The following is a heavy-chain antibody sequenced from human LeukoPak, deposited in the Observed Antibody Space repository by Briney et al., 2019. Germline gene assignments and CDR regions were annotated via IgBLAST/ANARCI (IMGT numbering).Heavy chain of an antibody. D-gene: IGHD1-26*01. CDR1: GYTFTSYF. Sequence: ASVKVSCKASGYTFTSYFMYWVRQAPGQGLEWMGIINPSGGSTNYAQKFQGRVTMTRDTSTSTVYMELSSLRSEDTAVYYCVRGKWDPGYFDLWGRGTLVTVSS. CDR3: VRGKWDPGYFDL. V-gene: IGHV1-46*01. CDR2: INPSGGST. J-gene: IGHJ2*01.